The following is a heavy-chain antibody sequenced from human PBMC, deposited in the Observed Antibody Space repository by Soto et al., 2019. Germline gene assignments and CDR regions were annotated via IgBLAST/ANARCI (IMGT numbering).Heavy chain of an antibody. CDR1: GFTFSSYG. D-gene: IGHD2-21*02. CDR3: AKDHCQGPFCPYYYYGMDV. J-gene: IGHJ6*02. V-gene: IGHV3-30*18. Sequence: GGSLRLSCAASGFTFSSYGMHWVRQAPGKGLEWVAVISYDGSNKYYADSVKGRFTISRDNSKNTLYLQMNSLRAEDTAVYYCAKDHCQGPFCPYYYYGMDVWGQGTTVTVSS. CDR2: ISYDGSNK.